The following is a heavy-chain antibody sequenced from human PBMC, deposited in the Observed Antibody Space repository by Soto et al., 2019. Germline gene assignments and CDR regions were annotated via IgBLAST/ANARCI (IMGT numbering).Heavy chain of an antibody. CDR1: GDSVNSENSY. Sequence: SETLSLTCTVSGDSVNSENSYWNWIRQAPEKRPEWIGYIYYNGWTNYNPPLKRRATIILDTSTNHFSLTLTSVTAADTSVYYCARYRGQGGGVIGHCWGRGVLGTVS. CDR2: IYYNGWT. V-gene: IGHV4-61*03. D-gene: IGHD3-16*02. CDR3: ARYRGQGGGVIGHC. J-gene: IGHJ4*01.